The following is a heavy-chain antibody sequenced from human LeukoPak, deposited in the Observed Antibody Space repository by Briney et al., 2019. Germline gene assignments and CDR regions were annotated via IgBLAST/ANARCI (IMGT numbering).Heavy chain of an antibody. Sequence: PSETLSLTCTVSGYSISSGYYWGWIRQPPGKGLEWIGSIYHSGSTYYNPSLKSRVTISVDTSKNQFSLKLSSVTAADTAVYYCARVRQQPDYWGQGTLVTVSS. CDR3: ARVRQQPDY. CDR1: GYSISSGYY. CDR2: IYHSGST. J-gene: IGHJ4*02. V-gene: IGHV4-38-2*02. D-gene: IGHD6-13*01.